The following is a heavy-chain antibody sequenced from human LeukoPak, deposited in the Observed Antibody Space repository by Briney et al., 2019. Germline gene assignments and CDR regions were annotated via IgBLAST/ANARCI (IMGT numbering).Heavy chain of an antibody. D-gene: IGHD1-14*01. CDR2: ISDDGVNT. Sequence: GRSLRLSCVASGFSIYTYGMNWVRQAPGKGLEWVATISDDGVNTYYSDSVKGRFTISRDDSNNALSLEMTSLRSEDTAIYARRALRGQTVRGGHHLGPWGLGTLVAVSS. CDR1: GFSIYTYG. V-gene: IGHV3-30*03. CDR3: RALRGQTVRGGHHLGP. J-gene: IGHJ5*02.